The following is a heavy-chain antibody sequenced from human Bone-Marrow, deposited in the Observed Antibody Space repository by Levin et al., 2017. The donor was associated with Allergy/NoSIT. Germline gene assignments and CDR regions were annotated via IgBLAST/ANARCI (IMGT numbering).Heavy chain of an antibody. CDR1: GFTFSSYS. Sequence: GGSLRLSCAASGFTFSSYSMNWVRQAPGKGLEWVSSISSSSSYIYYADSVKGRFTISRDNAKNSLYLQMNSLRAEDTAVYYCARDLREPWSGPTTVTTMASDYWGQGTLVTVSS. J-gene: IGHJ4*02. CDR2: ISSSSSYI. D-gene: IGHD4-17*01. CDR3: ARDLREPWSGPTTVTTMASDY. V-gene: IGHV3-21*01.